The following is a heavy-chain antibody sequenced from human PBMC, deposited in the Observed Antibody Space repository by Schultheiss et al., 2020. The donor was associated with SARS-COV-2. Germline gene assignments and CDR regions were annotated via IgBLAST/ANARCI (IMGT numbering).Heavy chain of an antibody. V-gene: IGHV3-48*01. CDR1: GFTFGTYW. CDR2: ISSSSSTI. Sequence: GGSLRLSCAASGFTFGTYWMHWVRQAPGKGLEWVSYISSSSSTIYYADSVKGRFTISRDNAKNSLFLQMNSLRAEDTAVYYCAGYGTAGFDFWGQGTLVTVSS. D-gene: IGHD5-12*01. J-gene: IGHJ4*02. CDR3: AGYGTAGFDF.